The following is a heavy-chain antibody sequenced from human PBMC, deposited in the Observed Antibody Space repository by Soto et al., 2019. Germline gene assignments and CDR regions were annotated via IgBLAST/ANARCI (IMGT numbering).Heavy chain of an antibody. V-gene: IGHV3-9*01. CDR1: GFTFDDFA. Sequence: EVQLVESGGGLVQPVRSLRLSCAASGFTFDDFAMHWVRQAPGKGLEWVSGISWNSGSIGYADSVKGRFTISRDNAKNSLYLQMNSLRAEDTALYYCAKANTAMVTDYYYGMDVWGQGTTVTVSS. D-gene: IGHD5-18*01. CDR3: AKANTAMVTDYYYGMDV. CDR2: ISWNSGSI. J-gene: IGHJ6*02.